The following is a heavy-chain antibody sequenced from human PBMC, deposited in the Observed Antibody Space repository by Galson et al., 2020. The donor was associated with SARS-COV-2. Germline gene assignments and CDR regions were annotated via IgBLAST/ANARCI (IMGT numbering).Heavy chain of an antibody. CDR2: IYYSGST. CDR3: ARHRSGIAVAYDY. CDR1: GGSISSSSYY. D-gene: IGHD6-19*01. J-gene: IGHJ4*02. V-gene: IGHV4-39*01. Sequence: SQTLSLTCTVSGGSISSSSYYWGWIRQPPGKGLEWIGSIYYSGSTYYNPSLKSRVTISVDTSKNQFSLKLSSVTAADTAVYYCARHRSGIAVAYDYWGQGTLVTVSS.